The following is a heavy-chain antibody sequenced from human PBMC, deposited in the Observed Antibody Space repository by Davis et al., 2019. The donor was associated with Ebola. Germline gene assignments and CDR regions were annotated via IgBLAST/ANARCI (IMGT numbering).Heavy chain of an antibody. J-gene: IGHJ4*02. CDR2: ISSSSLTT. Sequence: GGSLRLSCVASGFTFSSYTMNWVRQAPGKGLEWLSYISSSSLTTYSADSVKGRFTVSRDNAKNSLYLEMNSLRTEDTAVYYCARDRGYSSGWYVRDYWGQGTLVTVSS. CDR3: ARDRGYSSGWYVRDY. V-gene: IGHV3-48*01. CDR1: GFTFSSYT. D-gene: IGHD6-19*01.